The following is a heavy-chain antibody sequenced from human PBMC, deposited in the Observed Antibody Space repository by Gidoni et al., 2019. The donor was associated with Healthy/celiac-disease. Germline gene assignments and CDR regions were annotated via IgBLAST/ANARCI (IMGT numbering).Heavy chain of an antibody. CDR3: ARVRGSGWYFDY. D-gene: IGHD6-19*01. Sequence: SSYSMNWVRQAPGKGLEWVSSISSSSSYIYYADSVKGRFTISRDNAKNSLYLQRNSLRAEDTAVYYCARVRGSGWYFDYWGQGTLATVSS. CDR2: ISSSSSYI. J-gene: IGHJ4*02. V-gene: IGHV3-21*01. CDR1: SSYS.